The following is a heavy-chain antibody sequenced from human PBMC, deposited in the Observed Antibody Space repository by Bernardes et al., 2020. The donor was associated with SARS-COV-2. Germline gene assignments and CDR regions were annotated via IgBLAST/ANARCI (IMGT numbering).Heavy chain of an antibody. J-gene: IGHJ6*02. CDR2: ISSSSSYI. V-gene: IGHV3-11*06. D-gene: IGHD2-2*01. Sequence: GGSLRLSCAASGFTFSDYYMSWIRQAPGKGLEWVSYISSSSSYIYYADSVKGRFTISRDNAKNSLYLQMNSLRAEDTAVYYCATGPVTIVVVPAASGMDVWGQGTTVTVSS. CDR1: GFTFSDYY. CDR3: ATGPVTIVVVPAASGMDV.